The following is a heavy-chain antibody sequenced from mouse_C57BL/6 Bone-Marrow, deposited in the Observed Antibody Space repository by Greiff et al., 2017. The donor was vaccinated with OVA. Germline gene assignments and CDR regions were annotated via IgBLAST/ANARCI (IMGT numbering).Heavy chain of an antibody. Sequence: QVQLQQPGAELVKPGASVKLSCKASGYTFTSYWMHWVKQRPGQGLEWIGMIHPNSGSTNYNEKFKGKATLTADKSSSTAYMELRSLTSEDSAVYFCAREGSYYSNYAYWGQGTLVTVSA. J-gene: IGHJ3*01. CDR1: GYTFTSYW. CDR2: IHPNSGST. CDR3: AREGSYYSNYAY. V-gene: IGHV1-64*01. D-gene: IGHD2-5*01.